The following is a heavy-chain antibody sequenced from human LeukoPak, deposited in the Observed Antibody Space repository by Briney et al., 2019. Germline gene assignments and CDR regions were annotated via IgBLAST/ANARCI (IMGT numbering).Heavy chain of an antibody. V-gene: IGHV1-2*02. CDR2: INPNSGGT. D-gene: IGHD5-24*01. CDR1: GYTFTGYY. CDR3: AKVMSRDGYPYYFDY. Sequence: ASVKVSCKATGYTFTGYYMHWVRQAPGQGLEWMGWINPNSGGTNYAQKFQGRVTMTRDTSISTAYMELSRLRSDDTAVYYCAKVMSRDGYPYYFDYWGQGTLVTVSS. J-gene: IGHJ4*02.